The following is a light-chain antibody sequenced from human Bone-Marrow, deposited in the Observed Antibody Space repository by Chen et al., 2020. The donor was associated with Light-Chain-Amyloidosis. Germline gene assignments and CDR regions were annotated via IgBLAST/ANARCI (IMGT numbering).Light chain of an antibody. V-gene: IGKV3-15*01. CDR2: GAS. Sequence: EIVMPQSPATLSASPGERATLSCRASQSVSSNLAWYQQKPGQAPRLLIYGASTRATGIPARFSGSGSGTEFTLTISSLQSEDFAVYYCQQYNNWPRTFGQGTKVEIK. J-gene: IGKJ1*01. CDR1: QSVSSN. CDR3: QQYNNWPRT.